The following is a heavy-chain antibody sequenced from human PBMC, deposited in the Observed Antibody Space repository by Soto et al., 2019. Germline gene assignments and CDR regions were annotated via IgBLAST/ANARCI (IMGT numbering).Heavy chain of an antibody. D-gene: IGHD2-15*01. CDR2: IYYSGST. CDR3: ARHTPAISISDH. Sequence: QLQLQESGPGLVKPSETLSLTCTVSGGSISSSSYYWGWIRQPPGKGLEWIGSIYYSGSTYYNPSRKSRVTISVDTSKNQFSLKMSSMSAADTAVYYCARHTPAISISDHWGQGTLVTVSS. J-gene: IGHJ4*02. CDR1: GGSISSSSYY. V-gene: IGHV4-39*01.